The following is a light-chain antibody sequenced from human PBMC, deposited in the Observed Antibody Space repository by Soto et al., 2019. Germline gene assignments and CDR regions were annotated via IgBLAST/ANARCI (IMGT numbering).Light chain of an antibody. CDR1: SSYFGTYNL. CDR3: CSYAGSSTFV. V-gene: IGLV2-23*01. Sequence: QSALTQPASVSGSPGQSITISCTGTSSYFGTYNLVSWYQHHPGKAPKLLIYEATKRPPGVSDRFSGSKSGNTASLTISGLQAEDGADYSCCSYAGSSTFVFETGTKLTVL. CDR2: EAT. J-gene: IGLJ1*01.